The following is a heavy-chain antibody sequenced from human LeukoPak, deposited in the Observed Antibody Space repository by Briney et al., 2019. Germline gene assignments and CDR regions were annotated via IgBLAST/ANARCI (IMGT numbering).Heavy chain of an antibody. Sequence: PGGSLRLSCAASGFTFSSYSMNWVRQAPGKGLEWVSSISSSSSYIYYADSVKGRFTISRDNAKNSLYLQMNSLRAEDTAVYYCARDLGDDYYGSGSLDYWGQGTLVTVSS. CDR3: ARDLGDDYYGSGSLDY. CDR2: ISSSSSYI. J-gene: IGHJ4*02. CDR1: GFTFSSYS. D-gene: IGHD3-10*01. V-gene: IGHV3-21*01.